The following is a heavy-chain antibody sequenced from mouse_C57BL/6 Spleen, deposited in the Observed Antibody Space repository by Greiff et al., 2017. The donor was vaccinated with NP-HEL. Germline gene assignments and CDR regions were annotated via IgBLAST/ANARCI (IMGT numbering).Heavy chain of an antibody. D-gene: IGHD1-1*01. V-gene: IGHV5-6*01. CDR1: GFTFSSYG. Sequence: EVQVVESGGDLVKPGGSLKLSCAASGFTFSSYGMSWVRQTPDKRLEWVATISSGGSYTYYPDSVKGRFTISRDNAKNTLYLQMSSLKSEDTAMYYCARQDYNGSSLQNYFDYWGQGTTLTVSS. J-gene: IGHJ2*01. CDR2: ISSGGSYT. CDR3: ARQDYNGSSLQNYFDY.